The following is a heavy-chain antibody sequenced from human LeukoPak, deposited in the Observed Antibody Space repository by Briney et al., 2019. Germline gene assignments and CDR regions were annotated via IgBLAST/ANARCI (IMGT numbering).Heavy chain of an antibody. Sequence: PGGSLRLSCAASGFTFSSYAMSWVRQAPGKGLEWVSAISGSGGSTYYADSVKGRFTISRDNSKNTLYLRVNSLRAEDTAVYYCAKRVGGVNTFDYWGQGTLVTVSS. CDR2: ISGSGGST. V-gene: IGHV3-23*01. CDR1: GFTFSSYA. D-gene: IGHD3-16*01. J-gene: IGHJ4*02. CDR3: AKRVGGVNTFDY.